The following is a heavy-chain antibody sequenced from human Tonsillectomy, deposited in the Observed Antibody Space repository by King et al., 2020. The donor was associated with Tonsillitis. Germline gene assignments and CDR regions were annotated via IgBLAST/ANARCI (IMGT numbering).Heavy chain of an antibody. CDR3: ARSKYYFDSSDY. J-gene: IGHJ4*02. Sequence: VQLVESGGGLVQRGGSLRLSCAASGFTFSGYCMNWVRQAPGKGLEWVASTKQDGSGKYYVDTVKGRFTISRDNAKNSLFLQMNSLRAEDTAVYYCARSKYYFDSSDYWGQGTLVTVSS. D-gene: IGHD3-22*01. CDR2: TKQDGSGK. V-gene: IGHV3-7*01. CDR1: GFTFSGYC.